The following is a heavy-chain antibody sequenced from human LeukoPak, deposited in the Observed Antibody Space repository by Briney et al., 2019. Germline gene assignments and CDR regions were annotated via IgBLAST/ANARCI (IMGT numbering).Heavy chain of an antibody. V-gene: IGHV4-39*01. CDR1: GGSISSSSYY. CDR3: ASAYCGGDCSYNWFDP. CDR2: IYYSGST. Sequence: SETLSLTCTVSGGSISSSSYYWGWIRQPPGKGLEWIGSIYYSGSTYYNPSLKSRVTISVDTSKNQFSLKLSSVTAADTAVYYCASAYCGGDCSYNWFDPWGQGTLVTVSS. J-gene: IGHJ5*02. D-gene: IGHD2-21*01.